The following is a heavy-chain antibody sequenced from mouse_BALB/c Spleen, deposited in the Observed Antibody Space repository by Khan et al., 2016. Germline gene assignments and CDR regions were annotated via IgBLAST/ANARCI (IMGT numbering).Heavy chain of an antibody. V-gene: IGHV14-3*02. CDR2: IDPANGNT. Sequence: VQLKQSGAELVKPGASVKLSCTASGFNIKDTYMHWVKQRPEQGLEWIGRIDPANGNTKYDPKFQGKATITADTSSNTAYLQLSSLTSEDTAVYYCARGYRYAWFAYWGQGTLVTVSA. CDR3: ARGYRYAWFAY. J-gene: IGHJ3*01. D-gene: IGHD2-14*01. CDR1: GFNIKDTY.